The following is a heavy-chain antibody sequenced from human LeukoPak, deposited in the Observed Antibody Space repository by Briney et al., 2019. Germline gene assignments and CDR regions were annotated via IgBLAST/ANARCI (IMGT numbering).Heavy chain of an antibody. J-gene: IGHJ3*02. Sequence: KTSETLSLTCAVYGGSFSGYYWSWIRQPPGKGLEWIGEINHSGSTNYNPSLKSRVTISVDTSKNQFSLKLSSVTGADTAVYYCARVIWAFGIWGQGTMVTVSS. CDR2: INHSGST. CDR3: ARVIWAFGI. V-gene: IGHV4-34*01. D-gene: IGHD3-10*01. CDR1: GGSFSGYY.